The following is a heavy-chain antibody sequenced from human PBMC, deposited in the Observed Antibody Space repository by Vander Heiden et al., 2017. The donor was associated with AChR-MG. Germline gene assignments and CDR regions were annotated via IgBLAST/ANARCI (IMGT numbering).Heavy chain of an antibody. J-gene: IGHJ5*02. CDR1: RYTFTSYD. CDR2: MNPNSGNT. CDR3: ARGRGKYCSSTSCWTRFDP. Sequence: QVQLVQSGAEVKKPGASVKVSCKAPRYTFTSYDINWVRRATGQGLEWMGWMNPNSGNTGYAQKFQGRVTMTRNTSISTAYMELSSLRSEDTAVYYCARGRGKYCSSTSCWTRFDPWGQGTLVTVSS. V-gene: IGHV1-8*01. D-gene: IGHD2-2*01.